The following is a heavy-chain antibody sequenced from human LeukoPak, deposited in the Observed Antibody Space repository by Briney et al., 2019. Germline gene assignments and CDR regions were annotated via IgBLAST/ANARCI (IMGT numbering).Heavy chain of an antibody. CDR2: ISYEGSNK. V-gene: IGHV3-30*18. J-gene: IGHJ5*02. CDR3: AKALAPVYYYGSGSPNWFDP. CDR1: GFTLSSYG. Sequence: GGSLRLSCAVSGFTLSSYGMHWVRQAPGRGVEWVAVISYEGSNKYYADSVKGRFTISRDNSKNTLYVQMNSLRAEDTAVYYCAKALAPVYYYGSGSPNWFDPWGQGTLVTVSS. D-gene: IGHD3-10*01.